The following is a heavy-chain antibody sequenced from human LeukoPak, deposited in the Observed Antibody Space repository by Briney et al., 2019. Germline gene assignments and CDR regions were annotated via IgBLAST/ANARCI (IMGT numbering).Heavy chain of an antibody. J-gene: IGHJ4*02. CDR3: ARDVTMTVGGYFEY. CDR2: IYTSGST. V-gene: IGHV4-61*02. Sequence: SETLSLTCAVSGGSFNSGGYYWSWIRQPAGKGLEWIVRIYTSGSTDYNPSLKSRVTISIDTSRNQFSLKLSSVTAADTAVYYCARDVTMTVGGYFEYWGQGTLVTVSS. D-gene: IGHD3-22*01. CDR1: GGSFNSGGYY.